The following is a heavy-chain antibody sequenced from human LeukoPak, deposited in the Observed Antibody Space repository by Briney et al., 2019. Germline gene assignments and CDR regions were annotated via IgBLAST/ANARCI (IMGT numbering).Heavy chain of an antibody. CDR2: INTDGTVT. J-gene: IGHJ4*02. D-gene: IGHD6-19*01. CDR3: ATKQWLAPPPDS. CDR1: GFTFSKYW. V-gene: IGHV3-74*01. Sequence: GGSLRLSSAASGFTFSKYWMLWVRQAPGKGLESVSRINTDGTVTTYADSVKGRFTVSRDNADNTMFLQMNSARDEDTAVYYCATKQWLAPPPDSRGQRTPVTVSS.